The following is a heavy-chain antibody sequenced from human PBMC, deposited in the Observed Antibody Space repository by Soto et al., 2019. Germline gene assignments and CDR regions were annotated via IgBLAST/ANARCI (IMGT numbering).Heavy chain of an antibody. Sequence: ASVKVSCKASGYTFTSYGISWVRQAPGQGLEWMGWISAYNGNTNYAQKLQGRVTMTTDTSTSTAYMELRSLRSDDTAVYYCARRFGEWELLSGYYYYGMDVWGQGTTVTVSS. CDR2: ISAYNGNT. J-gene: IGHJ6*02. D-gene: IGHD1-26*01. CDR1: GYTFTSYG. V-gene: IGHV1-18*01. CDR3: ARRFGEWELLSGYYYYGMDV.